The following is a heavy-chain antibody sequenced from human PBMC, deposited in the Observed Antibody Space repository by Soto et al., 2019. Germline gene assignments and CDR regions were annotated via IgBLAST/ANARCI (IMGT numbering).Heavy chain of an antibody. CDR2: INPSGGST. D-gene: IGHD5-18*01. J-gene: IGHJ4*02. CDR3: AADSLRSPPAY. CDR1: GYTFTSYY. Sequence: VKVTCKASGYTFTSYYMHWVRQAPGQGLEWMGIINPSGGSTSYAQKFQGRVTMTRDTSTSTVYMELSSLRSEDTAVYYCAADSLRSPPAYWGQGTLVTVSS. V-gene: IGHV1-46*03.